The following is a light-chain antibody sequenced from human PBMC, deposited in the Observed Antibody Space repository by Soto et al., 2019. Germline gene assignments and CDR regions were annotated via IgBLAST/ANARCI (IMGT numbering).Light chain of an antibody. J-gene: IGKJ1*01. V-gene: IGKV3-15*01. CDR2: GAS. CDR1: QSVSSN. Sequence: EIVMTQSPATLSVSPGERATLSCRASQSVSSNLAWYQQKPGQAPRLLVYGASTRATGIPARFSGNGSGTEFTLTISSLQSEDSAVYYCQEYSAWWTFGQGTKVEIK. CDR3: QEYSAWWT.